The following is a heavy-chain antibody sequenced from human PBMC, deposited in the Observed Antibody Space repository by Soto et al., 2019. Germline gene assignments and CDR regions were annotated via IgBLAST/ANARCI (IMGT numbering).Heavy chain of an antibody. CDR1: GFTINRFG. V-gene: IGHV3-30*03. D-gene: IGHD2-21*01. Sequence: QVRLVESGGGVVEPGRSLRLSCVASGFTINRFGMEWVRQAPGKGLEWVALISSDGRNEYYSDSVKGRFTISRDMSKNTVYLQMNSLRIEDTAVYYYASVADYWGQGTLGTVSS. J-gene: IGHJ4*02. CDR2: ISSDGRNE. CDR3: ASVADY.